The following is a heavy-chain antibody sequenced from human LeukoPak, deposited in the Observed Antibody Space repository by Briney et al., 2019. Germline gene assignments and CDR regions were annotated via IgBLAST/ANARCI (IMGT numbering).Heavy chain of an antibody. CDR3: ARGIAVAGTPGY. CDR1: GYTFTGYY. Sequence: ASVKVSCKASGYTFTGYYMHWVRQAPGQGLEWMGRINPNSGGTNYTQKFQGRVTMTRDTSISTAYMELSRLRSDDTAVYYCARGIAVAGTPGYWGQGTLVTVSS. V-gene: IGHV1-2*06. CDR2: INPNSGGT. D-gene: IGHD6-19*01. J-gene: IGHJ4*02.